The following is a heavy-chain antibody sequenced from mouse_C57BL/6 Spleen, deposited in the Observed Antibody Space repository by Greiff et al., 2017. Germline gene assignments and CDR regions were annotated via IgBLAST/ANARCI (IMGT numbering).Heavy chain of an antibody. Sequence: EVQLQQSGPELVKPGASVKIPCKASGYTFTDYNMDWVKQSHGKSLEWIGDINPNNGGTIYNQKFKGKATLTVDKSSSTAYMELRSLTSEDTAVYYCARGKLGAVPYFDVWGTGTTVTVSS. CDR3: ARGKLGAVPYFDV. CDR2: INPNNGGT. CDR1: GYTFTDYN. D-gene: IGHD3-3*01. J-gene: IGHJ1*03. V-gene: IGHV1-18*01.